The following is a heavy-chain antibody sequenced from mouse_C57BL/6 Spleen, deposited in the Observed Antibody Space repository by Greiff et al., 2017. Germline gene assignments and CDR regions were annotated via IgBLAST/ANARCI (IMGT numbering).Heavy chain of an antibody. CDR1: GYTFTSYW. D-gene: IGHD2-3*01. J-gene: IGHJ3*01. V-gene: IGHV1-64*01. CDR3: ANIDGYYTWFAY. CDR2: IHPNSGST. Sequence: QVQLQQPGAELVKPGASVKLSCKASGYTFTSYWMHWVKQRPGQGLEWIGMIHPNSGSTNYNEKFKSKATLTVDKSSSTAYMHLSSLTSEDSAVYYCANIDGYYTWFAYWGQGTLVTVSA.